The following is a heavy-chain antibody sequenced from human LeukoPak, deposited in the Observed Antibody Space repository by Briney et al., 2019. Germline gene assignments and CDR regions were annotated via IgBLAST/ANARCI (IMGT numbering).Heavy chain of an antibody. CDR2: INHSGST. V-gene: IGHV4-34*01. CDR3: ARRMKYYGAFDI. Sequence: SETLSLTCAVYGGSLSGYSWSWIRQPPGKGLEWIAEINHSGSTNYNPSLKSRVTISVDTSKNQFSLKLSSVTAADTAVYYCARRMKYYGAFDIWGQGTMVTVSS. J-gene: IGHJ3*02. CDR1: GGSLSGYS. D-gene: IGHD3-10*01.